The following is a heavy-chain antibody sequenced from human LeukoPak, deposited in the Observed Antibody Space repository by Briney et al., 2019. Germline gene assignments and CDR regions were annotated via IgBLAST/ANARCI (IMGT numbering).Heavy chain of an antibody. V-gene: IGHV1-46*01. D-gene: IGHD5-24*01. J-gene: IGHJ4*02. CDR1: GYTFTSYY. CDR2: INPSGGST. CDR3: ATAVEMATIDY. Sequence: ASVNVSCKASGYTFTSYYMHWVRQAPGQGLEWMGIINPSGGSTSYAQKFQGRVTMTRDTSTSTVYMELSSLRSEDTAMYYCATAVEMATIDYWGQGTLVTVSS.